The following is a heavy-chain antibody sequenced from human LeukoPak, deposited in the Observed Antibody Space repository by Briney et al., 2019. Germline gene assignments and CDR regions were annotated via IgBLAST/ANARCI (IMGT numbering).Heavy chain of an antibody. CDR2: INPSGGST. CDR3: AREGFPPKISDFWSGLGPYYYYGMDV. Sequence: GASVKVSCKASGYTFTSYYMLWVRQAPGQGLEWMGIINPSGGSTSYTQKFQGRVTMTRDTSTSTVYMELSSLRSEDTAVYYCAREGFPPKISDFWSGLGPYYYYGMDVWGQGTTVTVSS. D-gene: IGHD3-3*01. V-gene: IGHV1-46*01. CDR1: GYTFTSYY. J-gene: IGHJ6*02.